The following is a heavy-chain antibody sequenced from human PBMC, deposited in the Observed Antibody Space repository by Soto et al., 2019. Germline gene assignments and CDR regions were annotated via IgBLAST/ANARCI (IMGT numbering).Heavy chain of an antibody. CDR1: GYSISSGYY. D-gene: IGHD5-18*01. Sequence: SETLSLTCAVSGYSISSGYYWGWIRQPPGKGLEWIGSIYHSGSTYYNPSLKSRVTISVDTSKNQFSLKLSSVTAADTAVYYCASPRLGQLRGYYYYYGMDVWGQGTTVTVSS. J-gene: IGHJ6*02. CDR2: IYHSGST. CDR3: ASPRLGQLRGYYYYYGMDV. V-gene: IGHV4-38-2*01.